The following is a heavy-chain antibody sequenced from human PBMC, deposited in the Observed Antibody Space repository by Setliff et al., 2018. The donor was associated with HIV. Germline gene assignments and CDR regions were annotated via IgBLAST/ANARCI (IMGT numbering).Heavy chain of an antibody. D-gene: IGHD5-18*01. V-gene: IGHV4-61*09. CDR1: GGSISSGSYY. CDR3: ARERSRGYTDPPRFDY. J-gene: IGHJ4*02. CDR2: IYTSGST. Sequence: NPSETLSLTCTVSGGSISSGSYYWSWIRQPAGKGLEWIGHIYTSGSTNYNPSLKSRVTISVDTSKNQFSLRLTSVTAADTAVYYCARERSRGYTDPPRFDYWGQGTLVTVSS.